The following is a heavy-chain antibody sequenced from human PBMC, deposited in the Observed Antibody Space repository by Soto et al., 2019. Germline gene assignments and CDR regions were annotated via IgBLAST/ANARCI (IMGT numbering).Heavy chain of an antibody. V-gene: IGHV4-59*08. D-gene: IGHD1-1*01. CDR2: IYYSGST. J-gene: IGHJ5*01. CDR1: GGPITRYY. CDR3: ASTQGWKTDWFES. Sequence: SETLSLTCTVSGGPITRYYWSWVRQPPGKGLEWIGYIYYSGSTNYNPSLKSRVTMSVDTSKNQVSLKLNSVTAADTAVYHCASTQGWKTDWFESWGQGTLVTVSS.